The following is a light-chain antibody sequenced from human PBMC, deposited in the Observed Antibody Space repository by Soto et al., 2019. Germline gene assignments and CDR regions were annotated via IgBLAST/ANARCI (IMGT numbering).Light chain of an antibody. V-gene: IGLV2-14*01. Sequence: QSALTQPASVSGSPGQSITISCTGTSSDVGGYNSVSWYQQHPGKAPKLMIYDVSNRPSGVSIRFSGSKSGNTASLTISGLQSEDEADYYCCAYTSSTIYVFGTGTKVTVL. CDR3: CAYTSSTIYV. CDR2: DVS. CDR1: SSDVGGYNS. J-gene: IGLJ1*01.